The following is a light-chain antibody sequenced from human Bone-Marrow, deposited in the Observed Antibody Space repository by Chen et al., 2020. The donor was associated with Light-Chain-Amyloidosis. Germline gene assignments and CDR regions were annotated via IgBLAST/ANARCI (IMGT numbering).Light chain of an antibody. CDR2: RDT. Sequence: SYELTQPPSVSVSPGQTARLTCSGDDLPTKYAYWYQQKPGQAPVLVIHRDTERPSGISERFSGSSSGTTATLPISGVQAEDEADYHCPSADSSGTYEVIFGGGTKLTVL. CDR3: PSADSSGTYEVI. J-gene: IGLJ2*01. CDR1: DLPTKY. V-gene: IGLV3-25*03.